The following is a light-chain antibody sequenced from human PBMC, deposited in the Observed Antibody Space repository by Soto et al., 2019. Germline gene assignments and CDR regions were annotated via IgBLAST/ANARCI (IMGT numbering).Light chain of an antibody. CDR2: DVS. V-gene: IGLV2-14*01. CDR1: SSDVGNYNY. Sequence: QSALTQPASVSGSPGQSITISCTGTSSDVGNYNYVSWYQQHPGKAPKLMIHDVSNRPSGVSNRFSGSKSGNTASLTISGLQAEDEADYYCSSYTSSSTYVFGTGTNLTVL. CDR3: SSYTSSSTYV. J-gene: IGLJ1*01.